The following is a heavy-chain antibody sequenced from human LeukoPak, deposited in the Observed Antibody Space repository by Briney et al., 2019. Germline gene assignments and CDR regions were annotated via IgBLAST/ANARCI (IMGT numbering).Heavy chain of an antibody. J-gene: IGHJ6*02. CDR3: ARVGLYYLHSLSVLKNDMDV. Sequence: ASVKVSCKASGYTFTSYGISWVRQAPGQGLEWMGWISAYNGNTNYAQKLQGRVTMTTDTSTSTAYMELRSLRSDDTAVYYCARVGLYYLHSLSVLKNDMDVWGQGTTVTVPS. CDR2: ISAYNGNT. CDR1: GYTFTSYG. D-gene: IGHD3-22*01. V-gene: IGHV1-18*01.